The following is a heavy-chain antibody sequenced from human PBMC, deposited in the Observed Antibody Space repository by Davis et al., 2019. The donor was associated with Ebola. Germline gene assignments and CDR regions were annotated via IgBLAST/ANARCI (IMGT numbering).Heavy chain of an antibody. D-gene: IGHD4-23*01. CDR3: ASSTVGSYYYYGMDV. V-gene: IGHV1-2*02. CDR1: GGTFSSYA. Sequence: ASVKVSCKASGGTFSSYAISWVRQAPGQGLEWMGWINPNSGGTNYAQKFQGRVTMTRDTSISTAYMELSSLRSEDTAVYYCASSTVGSYYYYGMDVWGQGTTVTVSS. CDR2: INPNSGGT. J-gene: IGHJ6*02.